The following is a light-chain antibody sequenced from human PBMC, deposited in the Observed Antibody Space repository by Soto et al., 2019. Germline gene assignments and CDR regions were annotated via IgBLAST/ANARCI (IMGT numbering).Light chain of an antibody. CDR3: QHRSSWPLT. CDR2: DAS. J-gene: IGKJ4*01. Sequence: ETVLTQSPATLSFSPGQRATLSCRASQSVVSYLAWYQQKPGQAPRLLIYDASNRATGVPARFSGSGSGTDFTLTIDSLEPEDFAVYYCQHRSSWPLTFGGGTKVDIK. V-gene: IGKV3-11*01. CDR1: QSVVSY.